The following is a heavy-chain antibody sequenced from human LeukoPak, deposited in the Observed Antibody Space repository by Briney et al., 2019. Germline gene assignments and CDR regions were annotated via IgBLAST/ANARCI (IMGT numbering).Heavy chain of an antibody. J-gene: IGHJ6*02. CDR1: GFSFSSYA. D-gene: IGHD2-15*01. CDR2: ISDSGGST. CDR3: VRGYSFGPYGMDV. V-gene: IGHV3-64D*09. Sequence: GGSLRLSCSASGFSFSSYAMHWVRQAPGKGLEYVSAISDSGGSTYYADSVKGRFTISRDNSKNTLYLQMSSLRAEDTAVYFCVRGYSFGPYGMDVWGQGTTVTVSS.